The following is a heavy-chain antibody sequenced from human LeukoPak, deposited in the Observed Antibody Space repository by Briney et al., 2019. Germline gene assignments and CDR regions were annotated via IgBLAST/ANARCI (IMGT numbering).Heavy chain of an antibody. CDR2: MNPNNGNK. CDR1: GYTFTSYD. CDR3: ARVGHYYGSGSSYTYYYYYMDV. Sequence: ASVKVSCKASGYTFTSYDINWVRQATGQGLEWMGWMNPNNGNKAYAQKFQGRVTITRNTSISTPYMELSSLRSEDTALYYCARVGHYYGSGSSYTYYYYYMDVWGKGTAVTVSS. V-gene: IGHV1-8*03. J-gene: IGHJ6*03. D-gene: IGHD3-10*01.